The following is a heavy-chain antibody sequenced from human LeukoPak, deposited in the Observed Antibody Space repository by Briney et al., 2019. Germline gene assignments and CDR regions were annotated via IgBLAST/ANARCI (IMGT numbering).Heavy chain of an antibody. CDR2: MNPNSGNI. D-gene: IGHD4-11*01. J-gene: IGHJ6*02. CDR3: ARGDPTGNYYYGMDV. CDR1: GYTFTNYD. Sequence: ASVKVSCKTSGYTFTNYDINWVRQATGQGLEWMGWMNPNSGNIGYAQKFQGRVTMTRNTSINTAYMELSSLRAEDTALYYCARGDPTGNYYYGMDVWGRGTTITVSS. V-gene: IGHV1-8*01.